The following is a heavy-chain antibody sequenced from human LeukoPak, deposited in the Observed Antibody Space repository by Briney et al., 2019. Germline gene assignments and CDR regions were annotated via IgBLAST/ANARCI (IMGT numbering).Heavy chain of an antibody. CDR1: GGSVSSGSSF. CDR2: IYHSGNT. Sequence: SETLSLTCTVSGGSVSSGSSFWSWIRQPPGKGLEWIGYIYHSGNTNYNPSLKSRVTISVDTSKSQLSLKLNSVTAADTAVYYCARDRNYYGSSGYYFANWGQGTLVTVSS. CDR3: ARDRNYYGSSGYYFAN. D-gene: IGHD3-22*01. J-gene: IGHJ4*02. V-gene: IGHV4-61*01.